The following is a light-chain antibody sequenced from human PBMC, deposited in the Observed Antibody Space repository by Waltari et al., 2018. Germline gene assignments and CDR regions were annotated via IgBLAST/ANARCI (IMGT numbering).Light chain of an antibody. Sequence: QAGLTQPPSVSHALRQTPTLTCPGYSKEVDNEREAWLQQHQGHPPKLLSYRDNRRPSGISERFSASRSGNTASLTITELQPEDEAYYYCSAWDDTFKTYIFGTGTKVTVL. J-gene: IGLJ1*01. CDR2: RDN. V-gene: IGLV10-54*04. CDR1: SKEVDNER. CDR3: SAWDDTFKTYI.